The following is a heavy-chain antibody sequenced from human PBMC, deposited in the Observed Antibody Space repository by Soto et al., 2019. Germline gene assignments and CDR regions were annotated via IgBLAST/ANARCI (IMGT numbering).Heavy chain of an antibody. CDR1: GDSVSSNSAA. J-gene: IGHJ6*02. V-gene: IGHV6-1*01. D-gene: IGHD3-3*01. CDR3: ARGRFLEWFENYYGMDV. Sequence: SQTLSLTCAISGDSVSSNSAAWNWIRQSPSRGLEWLGRTYYRSKWYNDYAVSVKSRITINPDTSKNQFSLQLNSVPPEDTAVYYCARGRFLEWFENYYGMDVWGQGTTVTVSS. CDR2: TYYRSKWYN.